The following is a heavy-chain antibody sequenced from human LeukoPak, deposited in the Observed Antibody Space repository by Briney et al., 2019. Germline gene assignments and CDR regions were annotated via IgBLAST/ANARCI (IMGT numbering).Heavy chain of an antibody. V-gene: IGHV3-30*18. CDR1: GFTFRLYG. Sequence: PGGSLRLSCAASGFTFRLYGMHWVRQTPGKGLEWVAVISYDGTNKYYEDSVKGRFTISRDNSKNTLYLQMNSLRPEDTAVCYCAKEEPLTKWFDPWGQGTLVTVSS. CDR3: AKEEPLTKWFDP. J-gene: IGHJ5*02. CDR2: ISYDGTNK. D-gene: IGHD1-14*01.